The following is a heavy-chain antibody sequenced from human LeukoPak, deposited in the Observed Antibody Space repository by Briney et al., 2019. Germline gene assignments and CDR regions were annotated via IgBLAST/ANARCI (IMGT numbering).Heavy chain of an antibody. CDR1: GGSISSYY. Sequence: SETLSLTCTVSGGSISSYYWSWIRQPPGKGLEWIGYIYYSGSTNYNPSLKSRVTISVDTSKNQFSLKLSSVTAADTAVYYCAGVSVAGPIVDAFDIWGQGTMVTVSS. J-gene: IGHJ3*02. V-gene: IGHV4-59*01. D-gene: IGHD6-19*01. CDR2: IYYSGST. CDR3: AGVSVAGPIVDAFDI.